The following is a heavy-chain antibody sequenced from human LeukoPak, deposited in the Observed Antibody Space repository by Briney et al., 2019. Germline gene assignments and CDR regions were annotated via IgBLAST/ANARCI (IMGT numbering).Heavy chain of an antibody. V-gene: IGHV3-23*01. CDR2: ISDPHSGSQT. CDR3: AKDSGSKNYYLDC. D-gene: IGHD3-10*01. CDR1: GLTFSSYT. J-gene: IGHJ4*02. Sequence: PGGSLRLSCAASGLTFSSYTINWVRHALGQGLEWVSTISDPHSGSQTHYADSVKGRFTISRDDSQNTLYLQMNNLKAEDTAVYYCAKDSGSKNYYLDCWGQGTLVTVSS.